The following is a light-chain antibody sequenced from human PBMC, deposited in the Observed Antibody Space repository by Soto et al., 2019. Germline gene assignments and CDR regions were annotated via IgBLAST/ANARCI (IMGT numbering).Light chain of an antibody. CDR3: QQRSNWPLT. Sequence: IVLTQSPATLSLSPGERATLSFRASQRVYSYLAWYQQKPGLAPRLLIYDASNRATGIPARFSGSGSGTDFTLTISSLEPEDFAVYYCQQRSNWPLTFGGGTKVEIK. CDR2: DAS. CDR1: QRVYSY. V-gene: IGKV3-11*01. J-gene: IGKJ4*01.